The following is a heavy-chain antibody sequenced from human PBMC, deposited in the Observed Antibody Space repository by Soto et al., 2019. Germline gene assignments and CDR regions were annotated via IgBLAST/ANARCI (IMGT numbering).Heavy chain of an antibody. CDR2: INAGNGNT. D-gene: IGHD2-2*01. Sequence: VASVKVSCTASGYTFTSYAMHWVRQAPGQRLEWMGWINAGNGNTKYSQKFQGRVTITRDTSASTAYMELSSLRSEDTAVYYCAREMGPAAAGIHLYYYYGMDVWGQGTTVTVSS. CDR3: AREMGPAAAGIHLYYYYGMDV. J-gene: IGHJ6*02. CDR1: GYTFTSYA. V-gene: IGHV1-3*01.